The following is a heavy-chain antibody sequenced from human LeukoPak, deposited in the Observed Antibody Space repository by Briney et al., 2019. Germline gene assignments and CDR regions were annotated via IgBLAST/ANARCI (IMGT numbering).Heavy chain of an antibody. CDR1: GYTFTGYY. J-gene: IGHJ4*02. CDR3: ARVAQASSPALRGFAELFETPLH. D-gene: IGHD3-10*01. Sequence: ASVKVSCKASGYTFTGYYMHWVRQAPGQGLEWMGWINPNSGGTNYAQKFQGWVTMTRDTSISTAYMELSRLRSDDTAVYYCARVAQASSPALRGFAELFETPLHWGQGTLVTVSS. CDR2: INPNSGGT. V-gene: IGHV1-2*04.